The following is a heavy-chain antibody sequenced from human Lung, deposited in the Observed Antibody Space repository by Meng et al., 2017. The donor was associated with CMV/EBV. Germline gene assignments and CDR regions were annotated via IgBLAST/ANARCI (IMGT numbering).Heavy chain of an antibody. CDR3: ARADYDSSGYYYSN. CDR1: GYTFTSYY. V-gene: IGHV1-46*01. CDR2: INPSGGNT. J-gene: IGHJ6*02. D-gene: IGHD3-22*01. Sequence: ASXXVSXKASGYTFTSYYMHWVRQAPGQGREWMGIINPSGGNTNYAQKFQGRVTMTRDTSTSTVYMELSSLRSEDKAMYYCARADYDSSGYYYSNWGQGTTVTVSS.